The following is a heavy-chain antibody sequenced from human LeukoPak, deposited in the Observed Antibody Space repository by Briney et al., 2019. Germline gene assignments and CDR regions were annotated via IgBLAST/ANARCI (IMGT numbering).Heavy chain of an antibody. V-gene: IGHV4-39*07. J-gene: IGHJ4*02. CDR1: GVSISSSNSD. D-gene: IGHD5-18*01. CDR3: ARVVDTAMVDY. CDR2: IYYSGNP. Sequence: SETLSLTCTVSGVSISSSNSDWGWIRQPPGKGLEWIGSIYYSGNPYYNASLKTQVSISIDTSTNRFSLKLSSVTAADTAVYYCARVVDTAMVDYWGQGTLVTVSS.